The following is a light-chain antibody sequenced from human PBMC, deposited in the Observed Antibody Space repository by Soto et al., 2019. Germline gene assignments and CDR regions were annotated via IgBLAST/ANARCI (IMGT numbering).Light chain of an antibody. V-gene: IGKV3D-7*01. CDR2: GAS. CDR1: QTILSSS. Sequence: PGERVPLSFRPSQTILSSSFTWSQQKPGQAPGLLIYGASTRATAIPARFSGSGSGTDFTLTISSLQPEDFAVYYCQHDYNLLTFGGGTKVEIK. J-gene: IGKJ4*01. CDR3: QHDYNLLT.